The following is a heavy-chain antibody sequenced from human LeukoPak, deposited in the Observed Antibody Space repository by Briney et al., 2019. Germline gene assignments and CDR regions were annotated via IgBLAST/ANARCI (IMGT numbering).Heavy chain of an antibody. CDR2: ISPNSGGT. CDR3: ARGAVNRYNWNDDNFYYYYMDV. D-gene: IGHD1-1*01. CDR1: GYTFTGYY. Sequence: GASVKVSCKASGYTFTGYYMRWVRQAPGQGLEWMGWISPNSGGTNYAQKFQGRVTMTRDTSISTAYMELRSLRSGDTAVYYCARGAVNRYNWNDDNFYYYYMDVWGKGTTVTISS. J-gene: IGHJ6*03. V-gene: IGHV1-2*02.